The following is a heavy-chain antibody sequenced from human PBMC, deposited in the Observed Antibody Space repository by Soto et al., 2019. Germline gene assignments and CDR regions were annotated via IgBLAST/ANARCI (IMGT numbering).Heavy chain of an antibody. CDR3: ARDRSGFDGIRLVSEYYYYYMDV. D-gene: IGHD6-19*01. CDR1: GGTFSSYT. J-gene: IGHJ6*03. CDR2: IIPILGIA. V-gene: IGHV1-69*08. Sequence: QVQLVQSGAEVQKPGSSVKVSCKASGGTFSSYTISWVRQAPGQGLEWMGRIIPILGIANYAQKFQGRVTITADKSTSTAYMELSSLRSEDTAVYYCARDRSGFDGIRLVSEYYYYYMDVWGKGTTVTVSS.